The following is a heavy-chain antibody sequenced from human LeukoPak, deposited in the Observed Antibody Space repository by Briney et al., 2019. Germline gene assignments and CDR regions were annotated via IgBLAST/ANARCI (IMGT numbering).Heavy chain of an antibody. CDR1: GYSFANQW. Sequence: GESLKISCKGSGYSFANQWIGRVRQMSGKGLEWMGIIYPGDSDTRYSPSFQGQVTISADKSINTAYLQWSSLKASDTAMYYCARSGSSWSHLDYWGQGTRVTVSS. J-gene: IGHJ4*02. D-gene: IGHD6-13*01. CDR3: ARSGSSWSHLDY. V-gene: IGHV5-51*01. CDR2: IYPGDSDT.